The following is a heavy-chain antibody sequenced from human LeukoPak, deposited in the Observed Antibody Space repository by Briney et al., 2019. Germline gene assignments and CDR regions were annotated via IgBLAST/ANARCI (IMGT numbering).Heavy chain of an antibody. CDR2: IYSGGST. CDR1: GFTVSNNY. CDR3: ARARMVTTSPFDH. D-gene: IGHD4-17*01. Sequence: GGSLRLSCVVSGFTVSNNYMSWVRQAPRKGLEWVSLIYSGGSTYYADSVKGRFTISRDNAKNSLYLQMNSLRAEDTAVYYCARARMVTTSPFDHWGQGTLVTVSS. J-gene: IGHJ4*02. V-gene: IGHV3-66*01.